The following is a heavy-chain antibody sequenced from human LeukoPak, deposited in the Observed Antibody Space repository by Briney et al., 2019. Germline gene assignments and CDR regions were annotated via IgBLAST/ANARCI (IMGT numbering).Heavy chain of an antibody. CDR1: GFTFSSYG. CDR2: IRYDGSNK. D-gene: IGHD5-18*01. CDR3: AKDRDTAMVTIDY. Sequence: GGSLSLSCAASGFTFSSYGMHWVRQAAGKGLEWVAFIRYDGSNKYYADSVKGRFTISRDNSKNTLYLQMNSLRAEDTAVYSCAKDRDTAMVTIDYWGQGTLVTVSS. J-gene: IGHJ4*02. V-gene: IGHV3-30*02.